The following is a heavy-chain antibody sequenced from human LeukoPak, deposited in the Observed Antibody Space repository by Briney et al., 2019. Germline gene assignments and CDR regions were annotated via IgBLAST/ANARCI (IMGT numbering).Heavy chain of an antibody. CDR3: ARDALPSFSSWFDYYYYMDV. J-gene: IGHJ6*03. CDR1: GYTFTSYG. D-gene: IGHD6-13*01. CDR2: ISAYNGNT. V-gene: IGHV1-18*01. Sequence: ASVKVSCKASGYTFTSYGISWVRQAPGQGLEWMGWISAYNGNTNYAQKLQGRVTMTRDTSISTAYMELSRLRSDDTAVYYCARDALPSFSSWFDYYYYMDVWGKGTTVTISS.